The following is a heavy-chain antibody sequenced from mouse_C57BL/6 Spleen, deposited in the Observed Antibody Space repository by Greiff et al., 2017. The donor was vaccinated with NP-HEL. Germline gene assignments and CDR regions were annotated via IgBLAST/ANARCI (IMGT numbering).Heavy chain of an antibody. CDR1: GYAFTNYL. D-gene: IGHD4-1*01. Sequence: QVQLQQPGAELVRPGTSVKVSCKASGYAFTNYLIEWVKQRPGQGLEWIGVINPGSGGTNYNEKFKGKATLTADKSSSTAYMQLSSLTSEDSAVYFCARSWDPYAMDYWGQGTSVTVSS. CDR3: ARSWDPYAMDY. CDR2: INPGSGGT. V-gene: IGHV1-54*01. J-gene: IGHJ4*01.